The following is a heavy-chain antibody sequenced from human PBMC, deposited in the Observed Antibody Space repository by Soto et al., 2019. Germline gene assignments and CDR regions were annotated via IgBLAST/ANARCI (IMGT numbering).Heavy chain of an antibody. CDR3: ARGQLEPDHYYYYYYMDV. CDR2: IIPILGIA. V-gene: IGHV1-69*02. CDR1: GGTFSSYT. D-gene: IGHD1-1*01. Sequence: QVQLVQSGAEVKKPGSSVKVSCKASGGTFSSYTISWVRQAPGQGLEWMGRIIPILGIANYAQKFQGRVTIIADKSTSTAYMELSSLRSEDTAVYYCARGQLEPDHYYYYYYMDVWCKGTTVTVSS. J-gene: IGHJ6*03.